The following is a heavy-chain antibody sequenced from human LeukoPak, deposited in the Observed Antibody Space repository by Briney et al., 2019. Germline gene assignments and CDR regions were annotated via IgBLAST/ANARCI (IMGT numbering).Heavy chain of an antibody. J-gene: IGHJ4*02. D-gene: IGHD2-15*01. CDR2: INSSGNTI. Sequence: PGGSLRLSCAASGFTFSDYYMSWIRQAPGKGLEWISYINSSGNTIYYADSVKGRFTISRDNSKNTLYLQMNSLRAEDTAVYYCAKDRFSVVVAATLAYWGQGTLVTVSS. CDR3: AKDRFSVVVAATLAY. CDR1: GFTFSDYY. V-gene: IGHV3-11*01.